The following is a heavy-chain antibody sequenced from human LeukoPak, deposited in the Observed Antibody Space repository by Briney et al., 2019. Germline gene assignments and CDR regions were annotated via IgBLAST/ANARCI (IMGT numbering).Heavy chain of an antibody. CDR1: GYTFTSYG. J-gene: IGHJ6*02. D-gene: IGHD3-3*01. CDR2: ISAYNGST. Sequence: ASVKVSCKASGYTFTSYGISWVRQAPGQGLEWMGWISAYNGSTNYAQKLQGRVTMTTDTSTSTAYMELRSLRSDDTAVYYCARDAPEWPTTYYYYGMDVWGQGTTVTVSS. CDR3: ARDAPEWPTTYYYYGMDV. V-gene: IGHV1-18*01.